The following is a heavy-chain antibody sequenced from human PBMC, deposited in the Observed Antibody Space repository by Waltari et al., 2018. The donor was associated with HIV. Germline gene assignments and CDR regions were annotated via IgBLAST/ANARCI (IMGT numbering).Heavy chain of an antibody. CDR1: GFTFRSSA. V-gene: IGHV3-23*01. CDR2: ISGSGGST. CDR3: AKLGYFDWLPTSY. J-gene: IGHJ4*02. D-gene: IGHD3-9*01. Sequence: EVQLLESGGGLVQPGGSLRLSCAASGFTFRSSAMSWVRQAPGKGLEWVSAISGSGGSTYYADSVKGRFTISRDNSKNTLYLQMNSLRAEDTAVYYCAKLGYFDWLPTSYWGQGTLVTVSS.